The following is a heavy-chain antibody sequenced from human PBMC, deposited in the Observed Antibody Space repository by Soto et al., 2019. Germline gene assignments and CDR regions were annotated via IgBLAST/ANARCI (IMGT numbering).Heavy chain of an antibody. CDR2: IIPMFGTA. V-gene: IGHV1-69*06. Sequence: QVQLVQSGAEVKKPGSSVKVSCKPSGGTFSTYPISWVRQAPGQGLEWMGGIIPMFGTANYAQRFQGRVTITADKPTSTVYMELRSLRSDDTAVYYCAREETAIVYWGHVTLVTVSS. CDR1: GGTFSTYP. J-gene: IGHJ4*01. CDR3: AREETAIVY. D-gene: IGHD5-18*01.